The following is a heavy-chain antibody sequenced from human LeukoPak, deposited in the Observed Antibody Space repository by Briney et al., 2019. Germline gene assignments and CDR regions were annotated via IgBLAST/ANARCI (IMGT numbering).Heavy chain of an antibody. D-gene: IGHD3/OR15-3a*01. V-gene: IGHV4-39*01. J-gene: IGHJ3*01. CDR3: ARRRHNFDFYDV. CDR1: GDSIISNIYW. CDR2: TFYTGRT. Sequence: SETLSLTCTVSGDSIISNIYWWDWVRLPPGKGLEWIGATFYTGRTFYGPSLKSRVTISVDTSKNQFSLDLSSATAADTAVYYCARRRHNFDFYDVWGQGTRVTVSS.